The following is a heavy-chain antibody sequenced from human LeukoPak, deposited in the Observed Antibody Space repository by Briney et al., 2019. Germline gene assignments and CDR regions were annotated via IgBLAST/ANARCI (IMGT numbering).Heavy chain of an antibody. J-gene: IGHJ4*02. Sequence: GGSLRLSCAASGFTVSSNYMSWVRQAPGKGLEWVSVIYSGGSTYYADSVKARFTISRDNSKNTLYLHINSLRAEDTAMYYCTRGPLGPPYYFDYWGQGTLVTVSS. CDR2: IYSGGST. CDR3: TRGPLGPPYYFDY. D-gene: IGHD7-27*01. V-gene: IGHV3-66*01. CDR1: GFTVSSNY.